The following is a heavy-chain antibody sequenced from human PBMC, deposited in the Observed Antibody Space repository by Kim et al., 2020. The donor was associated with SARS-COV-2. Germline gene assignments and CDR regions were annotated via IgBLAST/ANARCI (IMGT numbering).Heavy chain of an antibody. D-gene: IGHD3-16*01. CDR1: GFTFSSYA. Sequence: GGSLRLSCAASGFTFSSYAMSWVRQAPGKGLEWVSAISGSGGSTYYADSVKGRFTISRDNSKNTLYLQMNSLRAEDTAVYYCAKDGNGGWGSYVYYYYYGMDVWGQGTTVTVSS. V-gene: IGHV3-23*01. J-gene: IGHJ6*02. CDR2: ISGSGGST. CDR3: AKDGNGGWGSYVYYYYYGMDV.